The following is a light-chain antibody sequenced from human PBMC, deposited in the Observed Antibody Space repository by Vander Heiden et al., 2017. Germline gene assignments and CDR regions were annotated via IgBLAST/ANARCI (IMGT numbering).Light chain of an antibody. CDR1: LSLLPTTGYSH. Sequence: DIVITQSPLSLPVSPGESASISCTSSLSLLPTTGYSHLEWYQQKPGQSPKLLISVGSIRASGVPDRFTGSASGTDFILKISRVEAEDAGVYFCMQARHTPWTFGQGTKVEIK. CDR3: MQARHTPWT. CDR2: VGS. J-gene: IGKJ1*01. V-gene: IGKV2-28*01.